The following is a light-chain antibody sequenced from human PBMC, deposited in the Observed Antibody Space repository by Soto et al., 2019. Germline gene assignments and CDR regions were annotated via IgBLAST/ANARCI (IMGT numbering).Light chain of an antibody. CDR2: GAS. CDR3: QQYNKWPLT. J-gene: IGKJ4*01. V-gene: IGKV3-20*01. CDR1: QSVSSSY. Sequence: EMVLTQSPGTLSLSPGERATLFCRASQSVSSSYLAWYQQKPGQAPRLLIYGASSRATGIPDRFSGSGSGTEFTLTISSLQSEDVAVYYCQQYNKWPLTFGGGTKVDIK.